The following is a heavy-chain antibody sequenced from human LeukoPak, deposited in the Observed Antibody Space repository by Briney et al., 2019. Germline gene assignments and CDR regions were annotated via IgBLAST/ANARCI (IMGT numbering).Heavy chain of an antibody. Sequence: ASVKVSCKASGYTFTAYYMHWVRQAPGQGLEWMGWINPNSGDTNFVQKFQGRVTMTRDTSISTAYMELGRLTSDDTAVYYCVRDGAFDIWGQGTRVTVSS. CDR1: GYTFTAYY. V-gene: IGHV1-2*02. CDR3: VRDGAFDI. CDR2: INPNSGDT. J-gene: IGHJ3*02.